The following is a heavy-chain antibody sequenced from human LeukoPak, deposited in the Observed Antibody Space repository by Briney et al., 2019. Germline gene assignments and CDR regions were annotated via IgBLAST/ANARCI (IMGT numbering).Heavy chain of an antibody. CDR1: DSTFRSYS. CDR3: ARDYYYYMDV. CDR2: ISASSSTI. V-gene: IGHV3-48*01. Sequence: GGXXRLSCAASDSTFRSYSMNWVRQAPGKGLEGVSYISASSSTIKHADSVKGRFTISRDNAKNSLYLQMNSLRAEDTAVYFCARDYYYYMDVWGKGTTVTVSS. J-gene: IGHJ6*03.